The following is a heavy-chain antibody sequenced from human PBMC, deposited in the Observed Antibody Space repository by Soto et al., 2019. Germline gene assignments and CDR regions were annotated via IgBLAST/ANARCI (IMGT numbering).Heavy chain of an antibody. CDR1: GGSISSYY. CDR3: ARLAARPRDWFDP. Sequence: SETLSLTCTVSGGSISSYYWSWIRQPPGKGLEWIGYIYYSGSTNYNPSLKSRVTISVDTSKNQFSLKLSSVTAADTAVYYCARLAARPRDWFDPWGQGTLVTVSS. J-gene: IGHJ5*02. V-gene: IGHV4-59*01. D-gene: IGHD6-6*01. CDR2: IYYSGST.